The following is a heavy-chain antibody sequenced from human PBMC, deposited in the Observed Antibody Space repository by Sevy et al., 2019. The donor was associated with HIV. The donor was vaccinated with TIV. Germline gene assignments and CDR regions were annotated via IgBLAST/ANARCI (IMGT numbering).Heavy chain of an antibody. CDR3: AREGCTIPHDY. CDR1: GFAFYDYS. V-gene: IGHV3-23*01. J-gene: IGHJ4*02. Sequence: LSLTCAASGFAFYDYSMSWIRQAPGKGLEWVATLSFGCGKINYADSVTGRFTISRDNSKNSFYLQMDNLRVEDTALYYCAREGCTIPHDYWGQGTRVTVSS. CDR2: LSFGCGKI. D-gene: IGHD2-2*02.